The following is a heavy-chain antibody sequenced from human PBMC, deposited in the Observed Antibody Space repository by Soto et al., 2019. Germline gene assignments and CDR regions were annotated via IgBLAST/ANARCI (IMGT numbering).Heavy chain of an antibody. J-gene: IGHJ4*02. V-gene: IGHV3-7*01. CDR1: GFTFSTYW. CDR2: IKEDGSEE. D-gene: IGHD2-2*01. CDR3: ATAISSPFSNFDY. Sequence: EVQLVQSGGDLVEPGGSLRLSCVASGFTFSTYWMTWVRQAPGMGLEWVAGIKEDGSEEVYVDSVKGRFRISRDNAKTSLYLQLNILRAEDTAVYYCATAISSPFSNFDYWGQGSLVTVSS.